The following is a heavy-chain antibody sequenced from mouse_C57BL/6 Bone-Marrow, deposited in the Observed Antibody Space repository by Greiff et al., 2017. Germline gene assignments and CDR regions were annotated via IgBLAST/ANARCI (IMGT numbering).Heavy chain of an antibody. CDR3: TRVLLGFDD. J-gene: IGHJ2*01. CDR1: GFTFSSYA. D-gene: IGHD4-1*01. Sequence: EVQLQQSGEGLVKPGGSLKLSCAASGFTFSSYAMSWVRQTPEKMLEWVAYISRGGDYIYYADTVQGRFTFSRDNARNTLYLQMSSLKSEDTAMYYCTRVLLGFDDWCPGSTLTVAS. CDR2: ISRGGDYI. V-gene: IGHV5-9-1*02.